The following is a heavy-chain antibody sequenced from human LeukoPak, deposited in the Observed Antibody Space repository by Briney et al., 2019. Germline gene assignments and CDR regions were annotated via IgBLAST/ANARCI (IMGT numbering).Heavy chain of an antibody. D-gene: IGHD4-17*01. CDR3: ARMTTDYYYGMDV. CDR1: GFTVSSNY. CDR2: IYSGGST. V-gene: IGHV3-53*04. Sequence: GGSLRLSCAASGFTVSSNYMSWVRQAPGKGLEWVSVIYSGGSTYYADSAKGRFTISRHNSKNTLYLQMNSLRAEDTAVYYCARMTTDYYYGMDVWGQGTTVTVSS. J-gene: IGHJ6*02.